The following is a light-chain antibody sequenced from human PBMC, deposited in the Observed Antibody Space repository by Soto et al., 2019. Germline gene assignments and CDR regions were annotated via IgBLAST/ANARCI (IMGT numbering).Light chain of an antibody. CDR3: QQHGTSPIT. CDR1: QSVSSSY. CDR2: GAP. J-gene: IGKJ5*01. V-gene: IGKV3-20*01. Sequence: IVLTQSPGTLSLSPLERANLSCSSSQSVSSSYLAWYQQQPRPAPRPLLYGAPSRATGIPDRFSGSGSGTDFTLAISRLEPEDFAVYYCQQHGTSPITFGQGTRLEIK.